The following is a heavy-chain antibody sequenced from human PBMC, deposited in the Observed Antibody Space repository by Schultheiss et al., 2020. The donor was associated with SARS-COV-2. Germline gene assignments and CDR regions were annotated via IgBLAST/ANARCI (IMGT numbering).Heavy chain of an antibody. CDR3: AWGGDYLDGMDV. V-gene: IGHV3-66*01. CDR2: IYSGGST. D-gene: IGHD4-17*01. J-gene: IGHJ6*02. Sequence: GGSLRLSCAASGFTFSSYEMNWVRQAPGKGLEWVSVIYSGGSTYYADSVKGRFTISRHNSKNTLYLQMNSLRAEDTAVYYCAWGGDYLDGMDVWGQGTTVTVSS. CDR1: GFTFSSYE.